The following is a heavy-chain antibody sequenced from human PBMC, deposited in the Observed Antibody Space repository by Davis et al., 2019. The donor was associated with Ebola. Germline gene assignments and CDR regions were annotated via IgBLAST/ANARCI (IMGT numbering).Heavy chain of an antibody. V-gene: IGHV3-33*01. J-gene: IGHJ4*02. D-gene: IGHD3-3*01. CDR3: ARVSGGVNYDFWSGYPLRPFDY. CDR1: GFTFSSYG. CDR2: IWYDGSNK. Sequence: GGSLRLSCAASGFTFSSYGMHWVRQAPGKGLEWVAVIWYDGSNKYYADSVKGRFTISRDNAKNSLYLQMNSLRAEDTAVYYCARVSGGVNYDFWSGYPLRPFDYWGQGTLVTVSS.